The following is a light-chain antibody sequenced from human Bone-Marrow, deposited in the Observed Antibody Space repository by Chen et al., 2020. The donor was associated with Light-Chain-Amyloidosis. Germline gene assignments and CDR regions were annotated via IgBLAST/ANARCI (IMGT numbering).Light chain of an antibody. V-gene: IGLV3-25*03. CDR3: QSADSSGTYEVI. CDR1: DLPTKY. CDR2: SDT. J-gene: IGLJ2*01. Sequence: SYELTQPPSVSVSPGQTARITCSGDDLPTKYAYWYQQKPGQAPVLVIHSDTERPSGISERFSGSRSETTATLTISGVQAEDEADYHCQSADSSGTYEVIFGGGTKLTVL.